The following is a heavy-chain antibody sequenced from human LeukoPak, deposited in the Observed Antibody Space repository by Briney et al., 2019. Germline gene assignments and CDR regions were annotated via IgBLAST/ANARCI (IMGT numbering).Heavy chain of an antibody. CDR2: IYYSGST. Sequence: PSETLSLSCTVSGDSISSYYWNWIRQPPGKGLEWIGYIYYSGSTNYNPSLKSRVTISVDTSKNQFSLKLSSVTAADTAVYYCAGGDDYVWGSYRPLWDYWGQGTLVTVSS. CDR1: GDSISSYY. J-gene: IGHJ4*02. D-gene: IGHD3-16*02. CDR3: AGGDDYVWGSYRPLWDY. V-gene: IGHV4-59*08.